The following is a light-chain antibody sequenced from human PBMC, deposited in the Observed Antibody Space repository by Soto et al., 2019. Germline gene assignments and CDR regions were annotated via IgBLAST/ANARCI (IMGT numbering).Light chain of an antibody. CDR2: DAS. J-gene: IGKJ1*01. V-gene: IGKV1-5*01. CDR3: QQYNRYWT. Sequence: DIQMTQSPSTLSASVGDRVTITCRASQSISSWLAWYQQKPGKAPKLLIYDASSLGSGVPSRFSGSGSGTEFTLTISSLQPDDFATYYCQQYNRYWTCGQGTKVEIK. CDR1: QSISSW.